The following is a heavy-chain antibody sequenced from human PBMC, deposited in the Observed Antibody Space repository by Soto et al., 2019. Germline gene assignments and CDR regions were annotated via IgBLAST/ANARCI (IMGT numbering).Heavy chain of an antibody. D-gene: IGHD4-4*01. CDR2: IWYDGSNK. CDR3: ARSRHDYCNFDAFDI. V-gene: IGHV3-33*01. J-gene: IGHJ3*02. Sequence: QVQLVESGGGVVQPGRSLRLSCAASGFTFSSYGMHWVRQAPGKGLEWVAVIWYDGSNKYYADSVKGRFTISRDNSKNTLYLQMNSLRAEDTAVYYCARSRHDYCNFDAFDIWGQGTMVTVSS. CDR1: GFTFSSYG.